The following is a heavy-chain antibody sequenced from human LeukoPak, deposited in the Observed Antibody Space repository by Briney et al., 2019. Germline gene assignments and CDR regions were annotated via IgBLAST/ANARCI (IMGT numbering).Heavy chain of an antibody. Sequence: SETLSLTCTVSGGSINNYYWSWIRQPPGKGMEDLGHIYYSGFTNYNPSLKSRVTMSVDTSKNQFSLKLSSVTAADTAVYYCARYGSSSLRAGYYYYMDVWGKGTTVTVSS. J-gene: IGHJ6*03. CDR1: GGSINNYY. D-gene: IGHD6-6*01. CDR2: IYYSGFT. CDR3: ARYGSSSLRAGYYYYMDV. V-gene: IGHV4-59*01.